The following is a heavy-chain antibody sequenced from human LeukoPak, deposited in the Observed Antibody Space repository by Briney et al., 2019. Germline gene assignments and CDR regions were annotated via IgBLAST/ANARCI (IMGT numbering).Heavy chain of an antibody. D-gene: IGHD5-18*01. Sequence: VASVKVSCKASGGTFSSYAISWVRQAPGQGLEWMGGIIPIFGTANYAQKFLGRVTITADESTSTAYMELSSLRSEDTAVYYCARVSGYSYGIEHDYWGQGTLVTVSS. CDR1: GGTFSSYA. CDR2: IIPIFGTA. CDR3: ARVSGYSYGIEHDY. V-gene: IGHV1-69*13. J-gene: IGHJ4*02.